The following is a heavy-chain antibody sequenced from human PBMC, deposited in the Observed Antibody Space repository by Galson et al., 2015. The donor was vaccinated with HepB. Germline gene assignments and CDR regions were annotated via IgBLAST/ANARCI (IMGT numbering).Heavy chain of an antibody. CDR2: LYDSGNT. V-gene: IGHV4-59*02. J-gene: IGHJ4*02. CDR1: GDSVRSDF. Sequence: LSLTCSVSGDSVRSDFWSWVRQPPGRALEWIGYLYDSGNTRYNPSLESRVTMSVDTSKNQFSLKLTSVTAADTAVYYCAKIRNQALDYWGQGTLVTVSS. CDR3: AKIRNQALDY. D-gene: IGHD3-3*02.